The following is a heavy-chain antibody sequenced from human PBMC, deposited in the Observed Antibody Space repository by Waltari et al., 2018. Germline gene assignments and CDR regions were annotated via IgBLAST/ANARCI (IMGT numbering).Heavy chain of an antibody. CDR2: IYSGGST. CDR3: ARVRSEGYYDSSGYDWWFDP. J-gene: IGHJ5*02. V-gene: IGHV3-53*02. Sequence: EVQLVETGGGLIQPGGSLRLSCAASGFTVSSNSMRWVRQAPGKGLEWVSVIYSGGSTYYADSVKGRFTIARDNSKNTLYHQMNSLRAEDTAVYYCARVRSEGYYDSSGYDWWFDPWGQGTLVTVSS. CDR1: GFTVSSNS. D-gene: IGHD3-22*01.